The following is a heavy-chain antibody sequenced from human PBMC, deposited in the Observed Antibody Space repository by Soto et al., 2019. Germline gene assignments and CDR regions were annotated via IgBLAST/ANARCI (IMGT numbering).Heavy chain of an antibody. D-gene: IGHD3-22*01. CDR2: ISGSTATI. Sequence: EVQLLESGGGLVQPGGSLRLSCTASGFSFSSYAMSWVRQAPGKGLEWVSVISGSTATIHYADSVKGRFTISRDNSKNTLYLQMNSLRAEDTAVYYCAKGRKGYHDSNGSLWTFDVWGQGTMVTVSP. J-gene: IGHJ3*01. V-gene: IGHV3-23*01. CDR1: GFSFSSYA. CDR3: AKGRKGYHDSNGSLWTFDV.